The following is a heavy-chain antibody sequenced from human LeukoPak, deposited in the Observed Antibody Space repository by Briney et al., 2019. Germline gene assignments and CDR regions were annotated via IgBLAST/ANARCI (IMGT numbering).Heavy chain of an antibody. Sequence: PGGSLRLSCAASGFTFGIYAMTWVRQAPGKGLQWVSAITGSGGSTYYADSVRGRFTISRDNSKNTLYLRMNGLRAEDTAVYYCAILPRGPTGYVGYGGEDYWGQGTLVTVSS. CDR2: ITGSGGST. CDR1: GFTFGIYA. J-gene: IGHJ4*02. V-gene: IGHV3-23*01. CDR3: AILPRGPTGYVGYGGEDY. D-gene: IGHD5-12*01.